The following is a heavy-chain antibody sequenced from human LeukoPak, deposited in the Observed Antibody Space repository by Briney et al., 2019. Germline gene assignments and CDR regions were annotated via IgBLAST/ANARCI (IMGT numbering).Heavy chain of an antibody. CDR1: GFTFSTYV. J-gene: IGHJ6*02. CDR3: ARSSRAAAGTSDYYYYGMDV. CDR2: ISYDGSNK. D-gene: IGHD6-13*01. Sequence: GGSLRLSCAASGFTFSTYVIHWVRQAPGKGLEWVAVISYDGSNKYYADSVKGRFTISRDNSKNTLYLQMNSLRTEDTAVYYCARSSRAAAGTSDYYYYGMDVWGQGTTVTVSS. V-gene: IGHV3-30-3*01.